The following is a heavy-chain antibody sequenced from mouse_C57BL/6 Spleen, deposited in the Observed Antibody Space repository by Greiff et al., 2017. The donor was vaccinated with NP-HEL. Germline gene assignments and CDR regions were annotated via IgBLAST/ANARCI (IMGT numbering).Heavy chain of an antibody. CDR1: GFTFSSYG. Sequence: EVHLVESGGDLVKPGGSPKLSCAASGFTFSSYGMSWVRQTPDKRLEWVATISSGGSYTYYPDSVKGRFTISRDNAKNTLYLQMSSLKSEDTAMYYWARQTTVADYFDYWGQGTTLTVSS. V-gene: IGHV5-6*01. CDR2: ISSGGSYT. D-gene: IGHD1-1*01. CDR3: ARQTTVADYFDY. J-gene: IGHJ2*01.